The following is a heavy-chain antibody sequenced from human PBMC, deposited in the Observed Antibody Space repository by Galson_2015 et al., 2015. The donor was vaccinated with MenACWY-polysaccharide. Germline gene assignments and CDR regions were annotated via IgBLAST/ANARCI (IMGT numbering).Heavy chain of an antibody. CDR2: ISGSNGNT. CDR3: ARDFTKYGRGSGRCDL. Sequence: SVKVSCKASGYTFTSYGISWVRQAPGQGLEWMGWISGSNGNTNYAQKLQGRVIMTTDTSTSTAYMELRSLRSDDTAVYYCARDFTKYGRGSGRCDLWGQGTLVTVSS. D-gene: IGHD3-10*01. CDR1: GYTFTSYG. J-gene: IGHJ4*02. V-gene: IGHV1-18*01.